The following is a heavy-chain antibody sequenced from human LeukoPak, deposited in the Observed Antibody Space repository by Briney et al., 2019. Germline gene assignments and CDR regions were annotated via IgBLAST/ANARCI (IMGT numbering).Heavy chain of an antibody. CDR3: ARDYDFWSGYYTSMDV. V-gene: IGHV1-2*02. Sequence: ASVKVSCKASGYTFTGYYMHWVRQAPGQGLEWMGWINPNSGGTNYAQKLQGRVTMTTDTSTSTAYMELRSLRSDDTAVYYCARDYDFWSGYYTSMDVWGKGTTVTVSS. D-gene: IGHD3-3*01. CDR2: INPNSGGT. J-gene: IGHJ6*04. CDR1: GYTFTGYY.